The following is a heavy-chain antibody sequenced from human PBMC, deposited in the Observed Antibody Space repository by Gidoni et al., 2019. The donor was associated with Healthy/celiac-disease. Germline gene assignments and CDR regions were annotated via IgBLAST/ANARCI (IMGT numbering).Heavy chain of an antibody. V-gene: IGHV3-21*01. J-gene: IGHJ4*02. CDR1: GFTFSSYS. CDR2: ISSSSSYI. Sequence: EVQLVESGGGLVKPGGSLRLSCAASGFTFSSYSMNWVRQAPGKGLEWVSSISSSSSYIYYADSVKGRFTISRDNAKNSLYLQMNSLRAEDTAVYYCARGRQYSGSSCFDYWGQGTLVTVSS. CDR3: ARGRQYSGSSCFDY. D-gene: IGHD1-26*01.